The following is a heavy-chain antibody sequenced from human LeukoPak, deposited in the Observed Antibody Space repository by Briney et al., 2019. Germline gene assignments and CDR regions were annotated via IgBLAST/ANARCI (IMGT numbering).Heavy chain of an antibody. Sequence: SQTLSLTCAVSGGSISSGGYSWRWLRQPPGKGLEWLGYIYHSGSTYCNPSLKSPVTISVDTSKNQFSLKLSSVTAADTAVYYCARNGLLWFGENAFDIWGQGTMVTVSS. CDR1: GGSISSGGYS. CDR2: IYHSGST. V-gene: IGHV4-30-2*02. D-gene: IGHD3-10*01. CDR3: ARNGLLWFGENAFDI. J-gene: IGHJ3*02.